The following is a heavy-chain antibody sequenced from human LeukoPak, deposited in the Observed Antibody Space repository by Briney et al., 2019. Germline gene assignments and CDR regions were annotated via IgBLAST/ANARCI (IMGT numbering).Heavy chain of an antibody. CDR3: ARGQWVAAY. CDR2: IKEDGSDK. D-gene: IGHD6-19*01. J-gene: IGHJ4*02. Sequence: GGSLRLSCAGSGFTFSSYWMSWVRQAPGKGLEWVANIKEDGSDKYYVDSVKGRFTISRDNAKNSLYLQMNSLKAEDTAVYHCARGQWVAAYWGQGTLVTVSS. CDR1: GFTFSSYW. V-gene: IGHV3-7*05.